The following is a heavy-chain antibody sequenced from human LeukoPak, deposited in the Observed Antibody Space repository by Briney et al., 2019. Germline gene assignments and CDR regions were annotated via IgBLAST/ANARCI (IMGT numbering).Heavy chain of an antibody. D-gene: IGHD2-2*01. CDR2: ISSSSSYI. Sequence: GGSLRLSCAASGFTFSSYSMNWVRQAPGKGLEWVSSISSSSSYIYYADSVEGRFTISRDNAKNSLYLQMNSLRAEDTAVYYCATDTVVPAARYYFDYWGQGTLVTVSS. J-gene: IGHJ4*02. CDR1: GFTFSSYS. V-gene: IGHV3-21*01. CDR3: ATDTVVPAARYYFDY.